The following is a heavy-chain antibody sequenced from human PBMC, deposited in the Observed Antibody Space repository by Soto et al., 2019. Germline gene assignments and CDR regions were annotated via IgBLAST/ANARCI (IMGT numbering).Heavy chain of an antibody. CDR3: SRRAPEGFDP. V-gene: IGHV4-39*01. J-gene: IGHJ5*02. CDR1: GGSIGTSAYY. CDR2: INHSGNT. Sequence: WETLSLTCGVSGGSIGTSAYYWGWIRQAPGKWLEWIGSINHSGNTYLSPSLKDRVTMSVDTSKNSFSLKLRSATAADTGLYYCSRRAPEGFDPWGQGTLVTVYS.